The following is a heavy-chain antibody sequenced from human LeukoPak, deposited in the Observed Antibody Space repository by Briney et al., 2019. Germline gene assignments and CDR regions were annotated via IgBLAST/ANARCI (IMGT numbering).Heavy chain of an antibody. Sequence: SETLSLTCTVSGGSISSYYWSWIRQPPGKGLEWIGYIYYSGTTNYNPSLKSRVTISVDTSKNQFSLKLSSVTAADTAVYYCARAPNLDFDPWGQGTLVTVSS. CDR2: IYYSGTT. J-gene: IGHJ5*02. CDR3: ARAPNLDFDP. V-gene: IGHV4-59*01. CDR1: GGSISSYY.